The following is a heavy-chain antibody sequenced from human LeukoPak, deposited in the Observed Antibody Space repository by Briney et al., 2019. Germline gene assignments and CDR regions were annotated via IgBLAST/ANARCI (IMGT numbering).Heavy chain of an antibody. D-gene: IGHD2-15*01. J-gene: IGHJ6*03. CDR3: ARAVVAATFYYYYYYMDV. CDR1: GGSISSYY. V-gene: IGHV4-4*07. Sequence: SATLYLTCTVSGGSISSYYWSWIRQPAGKGLEWIGRIYPSGGTNYNTYLTRRVTISVDTSKNQFSLKLSSVTAADTAVYYCARAVVAATFYYYYYYMDVWGKGTTVTVSS. CDR2: IYPSGGT.